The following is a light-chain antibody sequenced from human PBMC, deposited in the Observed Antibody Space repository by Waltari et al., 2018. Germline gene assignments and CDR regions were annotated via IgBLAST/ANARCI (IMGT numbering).Light chain of an antibody. CDR2: GAS. V-gene: IGKV3-15*01. CDR3: QQYNNWPPIT. J-gene: IGKJ5*01. CDR1: QCISSN. Sequence: EIVMTQPPATLSVSPEERATLSCRASQCISSNLAWYQRKPGQAPSLLIFGASTRATGIPARFSGSGSGTEFTLTISSMQSEDFAVYYCQQYNNWPPITFGQGTRLEIK.